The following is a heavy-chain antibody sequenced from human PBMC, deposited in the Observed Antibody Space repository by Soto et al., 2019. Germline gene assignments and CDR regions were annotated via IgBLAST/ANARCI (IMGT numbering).Heavy chain of an antibody. V-gene: IGHV1-46*01. J-gene: IGHJ3*02. Sequence: QVHLVQTAAQVKRPGASVNISCKASGYMFTRYYIHWVRQAPGQGLQWMGMIKPSGGRTKYAQPFQGGVAMSADACTNTAHIELSSLRSADTAVFYCAGVESCGGPCYCDHPEAFDIWGQGTVVTVSS. CDR3: AGVESCGGPCYCDHPEAFDI. D-gene: IGHD2-21*02. CDR2: IKPSGGRT. CDR1: GYMFTRYY.